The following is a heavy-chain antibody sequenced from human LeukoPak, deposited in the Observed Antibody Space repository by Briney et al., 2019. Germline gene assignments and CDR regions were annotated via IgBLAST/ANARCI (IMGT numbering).Heavy chain of an antibody. CDR1: GFTVSRQF. CDR2: IYSVGST. CDR3: TRAVGHAGGFFDS. J-gene: IGHJ4*02. Sequence: GGSLRLSCAVSGFTVSRQFMSWVRRVPGKGLEWVATIYSVGSTYYADSVRGRFTISRTNSNNTLDLEMNSLRPDDTAVYFCTRAVGHAGGFFDSWGPGVLITVSS. D-gene: IGHD3-16*01. V-gene: IGHV3-53*04.